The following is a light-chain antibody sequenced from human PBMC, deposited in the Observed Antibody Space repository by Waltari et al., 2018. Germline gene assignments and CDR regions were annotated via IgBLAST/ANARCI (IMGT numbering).Light chain of an antibody. CDR3: SSYTSSSTRV. CDR2: DVS. CDR1: SSDIGGYNY. V-gene: IGLV2-14*03. J-gene: IGLJ1*01. Sequence: QSALTQPASVSGSPGQSITISCTGTSSDIGGYNYVSWYQQRPGKAPKLMIYDVSDRPSGVSNRFSGSKSGNTASLTISGLQAEDEADYYCSSYTSSSTRVFGTGTKVTVL.